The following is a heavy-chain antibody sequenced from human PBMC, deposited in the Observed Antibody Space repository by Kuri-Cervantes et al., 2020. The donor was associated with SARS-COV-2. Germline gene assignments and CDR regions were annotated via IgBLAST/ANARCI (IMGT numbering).Heavy chain of an antibody. CDR2: ISSSSRTI. CDR3: ARVFSSSSYYYYYMDV. V-gene: IGHV3-48*02. Sequence: GESLKISCAASGFTFSDYSMNWVRQAPGKGLEWVSYISSSSRTIYYADSVKGRFTISRDNAKNSLYLQMNSLRDEDTAVYYCARVFSSSSYYYYYMDVWGKGTTVTVSS. D-gene: IGHD6-6*01. J-gene: IGHJ6*03. CDR1: GFTFSDYS.